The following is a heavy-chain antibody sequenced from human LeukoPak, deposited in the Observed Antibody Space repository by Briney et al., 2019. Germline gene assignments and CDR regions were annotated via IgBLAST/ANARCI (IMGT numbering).Heavy chain of an antibody. V-gene: IGHV3-30*18. CDR1: EFTFSNYG. CDR2: ISHDGSNK. CDR3: AKSTYSSIYYYYGMDV. J-gene: IGHJ6*02. Sequence: GRSLRLSCAASEFTFSNYGMHWVGQAPGKGLEWVTVISHDGSNKYYADSVKGRFTISRDNSKNTLYLQMNSLRAEDTAVYYCAKSTYSSIYYYYGMDVWGQGTTVTVSS. D-gene: IGHD6-13*01.